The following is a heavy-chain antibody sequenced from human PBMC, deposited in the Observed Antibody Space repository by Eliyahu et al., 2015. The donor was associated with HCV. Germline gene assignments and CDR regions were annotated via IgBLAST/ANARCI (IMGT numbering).Heavy chain of an antibody. CDR3: AKRGGSAFFYGLDV. V-gene: IGHV3-23*01. D-gene: IGHD6-19*01. CDR2: ISGSGGTI. Sequence: EVHLLESGGGLVQPGGSLRLSCAGSXFTFXNFAXXWVRQAPXKGLEWVSAISGSGGTIYYTDSVKGRFTISRDNSKNMVYLQMNSLRADDTAVYYCAKRGGSAFFYGLDVWGQGTTVTVSS. J-gene: IGHJ6*02. CDR1: XFTFXNFA.